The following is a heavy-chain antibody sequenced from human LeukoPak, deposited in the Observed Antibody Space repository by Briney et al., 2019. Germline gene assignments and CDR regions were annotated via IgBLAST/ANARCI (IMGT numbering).Heavy chain of an antibody. CDR1: AFTVSSNY. V-gene: IGHV3-66*01. D-gene: IGHD1-26*01. Sequence: PGGSLRLSWPAYAFTVSSNYMSWVRQAQGKGLEWVSVIYSGGSTYYADSVKGRFTISRDNSKNTLYLQMNSLRAEDTAVYYCARSRVGATRGHFDYWGQGTLVTVSS. CDR3: ARSRVGATRGHFDY. J-gene: IGHJ4*02. CDR2: IYSGGST.